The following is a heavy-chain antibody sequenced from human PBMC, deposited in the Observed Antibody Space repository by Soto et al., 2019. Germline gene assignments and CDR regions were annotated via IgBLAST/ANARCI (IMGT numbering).Heavy chain of an antibody. CDR2: IHHSGST. J-gene: IGHJ5*02. CDR1: VGSFSAYY. CDR3: ARSRYDFWSGYRNALFDP. V-gene: IGHV4-34*01. Sequence: SETLSLTCAVYVGSFSAYYWSWIRQPPGKGLEWIGEIHHSGSTNYNPSLKSRVTISLDASKNQFSLKLGSVTAADTAVYYCARSRYDFWSGYRNALFDPWGQGTRVTVSS. D-gene: IGHD3-3*01.